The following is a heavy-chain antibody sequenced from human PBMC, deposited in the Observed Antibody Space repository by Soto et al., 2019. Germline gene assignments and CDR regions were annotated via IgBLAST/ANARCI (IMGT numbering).Heavy chain of an antibody. Sequence: QLQLQESGPGLVKPSETLSLTCTVSGGSISSSSYYWGWIRQPPGKGLEWIGSIYYSGSTYYNPSLKSRVTISVDTSKNQCCLKLSAVTAADTAVYYVARPKVLGYCSGGSCYGGTHRTDYWGQGTPVAVSS. D-gene: IGHD2-15*01. V-gene: IGHV4-39*01. CDR1: GGSISSSSYY. CDR2: IYYSGST. CDR3: ARPKVLGYCSGGSCYGGTHRTDY. J-gene: IGHJ4*02.